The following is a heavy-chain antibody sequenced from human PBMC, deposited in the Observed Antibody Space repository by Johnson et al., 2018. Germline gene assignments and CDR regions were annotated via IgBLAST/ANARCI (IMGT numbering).Heavy chain of an antibody. CDR3: ATGHYLAGTTYSQH. V-gene: IGHV3-23*04. CDR1: GFTFINYV. D-gene: IGHD1-7*01. Sequence: EVRLVETGGALVQPGGSLRLSCVVSGFTFINYVMNWVRQAPGRGLEWLSVISERGDTTYYADSVKGRFTISRDDSQKTLFLQMSGLRAEDTAVYFCATGHYLAGTTYSQHWGQGTRVTVSS. J-gene: IGHJ1*01. CDR2: ISERGDTT.